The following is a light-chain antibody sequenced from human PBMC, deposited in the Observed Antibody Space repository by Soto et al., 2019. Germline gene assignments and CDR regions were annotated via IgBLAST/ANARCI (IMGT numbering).Light chain of an antibody. CDR3: LQYSSHSWT. CDR2: DAS. V-gene: IGKV1-5*01. J-gene: IGKJ1*01. CDR1: RSISDW. Sequence: DIQMTQSPSSLSPSVGDRVTITCRASRSISDWLAWYQQKPGKAPELLIFDASNLKSGVSSRFSGSGSGSEFTLTICRLQPDDVATYYCLQYSSHSWTFGQGTKVDIK.